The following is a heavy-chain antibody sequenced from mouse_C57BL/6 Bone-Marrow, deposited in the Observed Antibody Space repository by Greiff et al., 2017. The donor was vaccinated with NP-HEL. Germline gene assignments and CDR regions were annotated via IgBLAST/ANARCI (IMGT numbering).Heavy chain of an antibody. V-gene: IGHV14-3*01. Sequence: VQLQQSVAELVRPGASVKLSCTASGFNIKNTYMHWVKQRPEQGLEWIGRIDPANGNTKYAPKFQGQATITADTSSNTAYLHISSLTSEDTAIYYCARRQLRLLYFDYWGQGTTLTVSS. CDR3: ARRQLRLLYFDY. CDR2: IDPANGNT. CDR1: GFNIKNTY. J-gene: IGHJ2*01. D-gene: IGHD3-2*02.